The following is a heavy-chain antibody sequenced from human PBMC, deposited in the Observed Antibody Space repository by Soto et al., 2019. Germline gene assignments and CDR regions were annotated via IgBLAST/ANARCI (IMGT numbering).Heavy chain of an antibody. V-gene: IGHV4-30-4*01. CDR1: GGSISSGDYY. D-gene: IGHD2-8*02. CDR3: ARERSDRFDIVLTTYFDY. Sequence: KPSETLSLTCTVSGGSISSGDYYWSWIRQPPGKGLEWIGYIYYSGSTYYNPSLKSRVTISVDTSKNQFSLKLSSVTAADTAVYYCARERSDRFDIVLTTYFDYWGQGTLVTVSS. CDR2: IYYSGST. J-gene: IGHJ4*02.